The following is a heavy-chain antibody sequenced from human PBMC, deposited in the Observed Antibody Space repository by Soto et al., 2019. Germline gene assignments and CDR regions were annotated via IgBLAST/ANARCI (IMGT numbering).Heavy chain of an antibody. CDR1: GGSISSGGYY. CDR3: ARVGGITGATSVGT. Sequence: QVQRQESGPGLVKPSQSLSLTCTVSGGSISSGGYYWSWIRQHPGKGLEWIGYIYYSGSTYYNPSLKSRVTISVDTSKNQFSLKLSSVTAADTAVYYCARVGGITGATSVGTWGQGTLVTVSS. D-gene: IGHD1-20*01. J-gene: IGHJ5*02. V-gene: IGHV4-31*03. CDR2: IYYSGST.